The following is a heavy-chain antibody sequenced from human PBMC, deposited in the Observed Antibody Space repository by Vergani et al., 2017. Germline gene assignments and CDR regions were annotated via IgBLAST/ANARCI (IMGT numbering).Heavy chain of an antibody. V-gene: IGHV1-2*02. Sequence: QVQLVQSGAEVKKPGASVKVSCKASGYTFTGYYMHWVRQAPGQGLEWMGWINPNSGGTNYAQKFQGRVTMTRDTSISTAYMELSRPRSDDTAVYYCAREAQYSSSWLVSGYLDLWGRGTLVTVSS. CDR3: AREAQYSSSWLVSGYLDL. CDR1: GYTFTGYY. D-gene: IGHD6-13*01. J-gene: IGHJ2*01. CDR2: INPNSGGT.